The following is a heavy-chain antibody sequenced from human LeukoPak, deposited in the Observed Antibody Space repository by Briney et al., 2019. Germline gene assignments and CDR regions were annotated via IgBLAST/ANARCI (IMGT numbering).Heavy chain of an antibody. CDR1: GFTLINYA. CDR3: ANSHKNAPGVY. Sequence: GGSLRLSCAASGFTLINYAMSWVRRAPGKGLEWVSTISGGASTTYYADSVKGRFTISSDNSKNTLYLQMNSLRAEDTALHYCANSHKNAPGVYWGQGTLVTVSS. J-gene: IGHJ4*02. CDR2: ISGGASTT. V-gene: IGHV3-23*01. D-gene: IGHD6-13*01.